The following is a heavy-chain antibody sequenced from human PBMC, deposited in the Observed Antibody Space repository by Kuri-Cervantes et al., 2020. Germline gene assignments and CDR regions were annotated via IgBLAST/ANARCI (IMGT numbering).Heavy chain of an antibody. J-gene: IGHJ5*02. Sequence: SQTLSLTCAVYGGSFSGYYWSWIRQPPGKGLEWIGEISHSGSTNYNPSLKSRVTISVDRSKSQFSLKLSSVTAADTAVYYCATAGDDSSGYLRFDPWGQGTLVTVSS. CDR2: ISHSGST. V-gene: IGHV4-34*01. CDR1: GGSFSGYY. CDR3: ATAGDDSSGYLRFDP. D-gene: IGHD3-22*01.